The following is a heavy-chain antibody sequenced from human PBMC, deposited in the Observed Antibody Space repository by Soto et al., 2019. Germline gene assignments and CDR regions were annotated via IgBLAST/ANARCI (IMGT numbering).Heavy chain of an antibody. J-gene: IGHJ5*02. V-gene: IGHV3-23*01. CDR1: GFTFSSYA. CDR2: ISGSGGST. D-gene: IGHD6-13*01. Sequence: EVQLLESGGGLVQPGGSLRLSCAASGFTFSSYAMSWVRQAPGKGREWVSAISGSGGSTYYADSVKGRFTISRDNSKNTLYLQMNSLRAEDTAVYYCAKDLYSSSWYGGWFDPWGQGTLVTVSS. CDR3: AKDLYSSSWYGGWFDP.